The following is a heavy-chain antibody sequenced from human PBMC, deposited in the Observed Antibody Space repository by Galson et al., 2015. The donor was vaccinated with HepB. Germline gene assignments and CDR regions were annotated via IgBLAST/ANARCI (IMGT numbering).Heavy chain of an antibody. V-gene: IGHV3-30*03. Sequence: SLRLSCAASGFTFSSYGMHWVRQAPGKGLEWVAVISYDGSNKYYADSVKDRFTISRDNSKNTLYLQMNSLRAEDTAVYYCALDYGYYYGMDVWGQGTTVTVSS. CDR1: GFTFSSYG. CDR3: ALDYGYYYGMDV. D-gene: IGHD4-17*01. CDR2: ISYDGSNK. J-gene: IGHJ6*02.